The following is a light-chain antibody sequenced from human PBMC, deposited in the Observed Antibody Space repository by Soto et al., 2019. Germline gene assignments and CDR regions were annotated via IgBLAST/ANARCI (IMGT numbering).Light chain of an antibody. CDR3: QQYNDYSWT. CDR1: QSISVW. Sequence: DIQMTQSPSTLSASVGDSVSINCRASQSISVWLAWYQQKPGKAPRLLIYKASTLEIGVPSRFSGSGSGTEFTLTISSLQPDDVAIYYCQQYNDYSWTFGQGTKV. J-gene: IGKJ1*01. CDR2: KAS. V-gene: IGKV1-5*03.